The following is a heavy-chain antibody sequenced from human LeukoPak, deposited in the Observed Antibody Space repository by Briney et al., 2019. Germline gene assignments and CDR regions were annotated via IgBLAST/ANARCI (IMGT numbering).Heavy chain of an antibody. CDR2: IYYSGST. V-gene: IGHV4-59*01. Sequence: SSETLSLTCTVSGGSISSYYWSWIRQPPGRGLEWIGYIYYSGSTNYNPSLKSRVTISVDTSKNQFSLKLSSVTVADTAVYYCARAIYCGGDCFGDAFDIRGQGTMVTVSS. CDR3: ARAIYCGGDCFGDAFDI. D-gene: IGHD2-21*02. CDR1: GGSISSYY. J-gene: IGHJ3*02.